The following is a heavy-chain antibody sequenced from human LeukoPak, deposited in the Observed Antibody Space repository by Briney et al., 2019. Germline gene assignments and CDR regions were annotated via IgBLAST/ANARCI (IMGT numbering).Heavy chain of an antibody. V-gene: IGHV3-53*01. D-gene: IGHD4-23*01. CDR1: GFTVSSNY. CDR3: ARLLGRPTVVTLGYGMDV. Sequence: GGSLRLSCAASGFTVSSNYMSWVRQAPGKGLEWVSVIYSGGSTYYADSVKGRFTISRDNSKSTLYLQMNSLRAEDTAVYYCARLLGRPTVVTLGYGMDVWGQGTTVTVSS. J-gene: IGHJ6*02. CDR2: IYSGGST.